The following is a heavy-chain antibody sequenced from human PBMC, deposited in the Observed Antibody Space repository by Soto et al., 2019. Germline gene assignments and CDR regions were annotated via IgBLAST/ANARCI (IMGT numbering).Heavy chain of an antibody. CDR3: IGEMKSGGLDY. J-gene: IGHJ4*02. CDR1: GFAAYT. Sequence: VQLVESGGNLVQPGRSLRLSCASSGFAAYTMHWIRQAPGVGLEWVAGINWDSSYIDYADSVKGRFTISRDNAKKSLYLQLTGLRAEDTALYYCIGEMKSGGLDYWGRGTRVTVSS. D-gene: IGHD2-15*01. V-gene: IGHV3-9*01. CDR2: INWDSSYI.